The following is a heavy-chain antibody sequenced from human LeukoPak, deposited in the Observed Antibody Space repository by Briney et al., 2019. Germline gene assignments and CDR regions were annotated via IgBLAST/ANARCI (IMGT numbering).Heavy chain of an antibody. CDR3: AKPRGGDSWAFDT. CDR1: GFTFNSYW. Sequence: GGSLRLSCAASGFTFNSYWMHWVRQAPGKGLVWVSRINSDGSGTSDADFVKGRFTISRDNSKNTLYLQMNSLRPDDTALYYCAKPRGGDSWAFDTWGQGTMVAVSS. V-gene: IGHV3-74*01. J-gene: IGHJ3*02. CDR2: INSDGSGT. D-gene: IGHD2-21*02.